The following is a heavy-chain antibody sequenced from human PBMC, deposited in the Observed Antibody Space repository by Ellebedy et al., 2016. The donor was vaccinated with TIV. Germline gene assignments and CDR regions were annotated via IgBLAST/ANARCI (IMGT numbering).Heavy chain of an antibody. V-gene: IGHV3-7*03. CDR1: GFGFSSYW. CDR2: IKSDGSET. J-gene: IGHJ4*02. CDR3: AKDYC. D-gene: IGHD2-15*01. Sequence: GESLKISCAASGFGFSSYWMSWVRHLPGKGLEWVANIKSDGSETKYADSVRGRFTISRDNANNTLSLQMTSLRAEDTAVYFCAKDYCWGQGILVTVSS.